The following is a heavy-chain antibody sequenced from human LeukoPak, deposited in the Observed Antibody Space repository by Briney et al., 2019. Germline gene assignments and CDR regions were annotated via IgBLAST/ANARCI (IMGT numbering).Heavy chain of an antibody. CDR3: ARETLYGYDLAGDVFDY. D-gene: IGHD5-12*01. Sequence: ASVKVSCKASGYTFTSYGISWVRQAPGQGLEWMGWISASNGNTDYAQNLQGRVTMTTDTSTSTAYMELRSLRSDDTAVYYCARETLYGYDLAGDVFDYWGQGTLVTVSS. J-gene: IGHJ4*02. CDR1: GYTFTSYG. V-gene: IGHV1-18*01. CDR2: ISASNGNT.